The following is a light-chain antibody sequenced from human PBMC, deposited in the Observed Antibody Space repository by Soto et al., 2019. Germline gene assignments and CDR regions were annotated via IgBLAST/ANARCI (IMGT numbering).Light chain of an antibody. CDR2: RAA. CDR3: QQYDSYPWT. J-gene: IGKJ1*01. CDR1: QSISTW. Sequence: DIQMTQSPSSLSASVGDRVTITCRASQSISTWLAWFQQKPGKAAELLIYRAASLEGGVPSRFSGSGSGAEYTLNTSSLQPDDFTTDYCQQYDSYPWTFGQGTKVDI. V-gene: IGKV1-5*03.